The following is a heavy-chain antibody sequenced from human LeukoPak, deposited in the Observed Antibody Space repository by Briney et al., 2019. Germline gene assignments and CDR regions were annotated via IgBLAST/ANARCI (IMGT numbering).Heavy chain of an antibody. V-gene: IGHV3-74*01. CDR3: ARALYCSGGSCYYNFDY. D-gene: IGHD2-15*01. Sequence: GGSLRLSCAASGFTFSSYWMHWVRRAPGKGLVWVSRINSDGSSTSYADSVKGRFTISRDNAKNTLYLQMNSLRAEDTAVYYCARALYCSGGSCYYNFDYWGQGTLVTVSS. J-gene: IGHJ4*02. CDR2: INSDGSST. CDR1: GFTFSSYW.